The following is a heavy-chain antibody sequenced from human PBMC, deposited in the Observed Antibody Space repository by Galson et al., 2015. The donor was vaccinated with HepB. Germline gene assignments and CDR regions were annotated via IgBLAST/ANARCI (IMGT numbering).Heavy chain of an antibody. Sequence: SLRLSCAASGFTFSTYAMSWVRQAPGKGLEWVSAISVNGGETYYADSVKGRFTISRDNAKNSLYLQMNSLRAEDTAVYYCAKGRGTGIGCIFDYWGQGTLVTVSS. CDR2: ISVNGGET. CDR3: AKGRGTGIGCIFDY. J-gene: IGHJ4*02. D-gene: IGHD5-18*01. CDR1: GFTFSTYA. V-gene: IGHV3-23*01.